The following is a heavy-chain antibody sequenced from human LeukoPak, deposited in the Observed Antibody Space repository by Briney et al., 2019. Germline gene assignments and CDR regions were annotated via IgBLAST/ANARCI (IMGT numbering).Heavy chain of an antibody. J-gene: IGHJ6*03. CDR3: ARGESSIAARPDYYYYMDV. CDR2: IIPIFGTA. V-gene: IGHV1-69*06. D-gene: IGHD6-6*01. Sequence: ASVKVSCKASGGTFSSYAISWVRQAPGQGLEWMGGIIPIFGTANYAQKFQGRVTITADKSTSTAYMELSSLRSEDTAVYYCARGESSIAARPDYYYYMDVWGKGTTVTASS. CDR1: GGTFSSYA.